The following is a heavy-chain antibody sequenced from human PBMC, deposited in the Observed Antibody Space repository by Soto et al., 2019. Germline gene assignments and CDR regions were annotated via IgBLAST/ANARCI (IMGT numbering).Heavy chain of an antibody. J-gene: IGHJ4*02. V-gene: IGHV4-59*01. Sequence: SETLSLTCTVSGGSISSYYWSWIRQPPGKGLEWIGYIYYSGSTNYNPSLKSRVTISVDTSKNQFSLKLSSVTAADTAVYYCARRYGASFDYWGQGSRVTVSS. CDR1: GGSISSYY. D-gene: IGHD4-17*01. CDR2: IYYSGST. CDR3: ARRYGASFDY.